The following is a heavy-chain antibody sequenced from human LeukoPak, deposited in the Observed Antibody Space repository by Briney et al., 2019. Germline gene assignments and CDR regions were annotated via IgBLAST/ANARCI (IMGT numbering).Heavy chain of an antibody. CDR3: ARDQASIAALDV. CDR1: GYTFTGYY. CDR2: INPNSGGT. V-gene: IGHV1-2*02. J-gene: IGHJ6*04. Sequence: ASVKVSCKASGYTFTGYYMHWVRQAPGQGLEWMGWINPNSGGTNYARKFQGRVTMTRDTSISTAYMELSRLRSDDTAVYYCARDQASIAALDVWGKGTTVTVSS. D-gene: IGHD6-6*01.